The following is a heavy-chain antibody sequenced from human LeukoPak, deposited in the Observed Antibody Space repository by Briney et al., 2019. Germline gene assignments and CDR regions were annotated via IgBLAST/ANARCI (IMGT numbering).Heavy chain of an antibody. Sequence: SETLPVTCPVKGEAFSSYYWSWIRQSPGTGLEWIGEIIPSGTTKYNPSLQSRVTISVDTSKNQFYLNLTSVTDADTAVYYCTRGRARRDGYSYWGQGNAVTVSS. CDR3: TRGRARRDGYSY. CDR2: IIPSGTT. CDR1: GEAFSSYY. J-gene: IGHJ4*02. D-gene: IGHD5-24*01. V-gene: IGHV4-34*01.